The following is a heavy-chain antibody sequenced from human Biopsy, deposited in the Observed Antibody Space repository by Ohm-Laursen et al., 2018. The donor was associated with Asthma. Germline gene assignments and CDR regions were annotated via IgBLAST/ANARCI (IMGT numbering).Heavy chain of an antibody. CDR2: ISGSGCST. J-gene: IGHJ5*02. D-gene: IGHD3-9*01. CDR1: GFTFSSYA. Sequence: SLRLSCAASGFTFSSYAMSWVRQAPGKGLEWVSAISGSGCSTYYEDSVKGRFTISRDNSKNKLYLQMNSLRAEDTAVYYCAKADRYFGWYWFGPWGQGTLVTVSS. V-gene: IGHV3-23*01. CDR3: AKADRYFGWYWFGP.